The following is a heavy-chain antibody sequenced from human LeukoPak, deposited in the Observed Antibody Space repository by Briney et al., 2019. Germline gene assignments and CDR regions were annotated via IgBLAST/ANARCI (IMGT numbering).Heavy chain of an antibody. Sequence: GRSLRLSCAASGFTFSSYGMHWVRQAPGKGLEWVAVISYDGSNKYYADSVKGRFTISRDNSKNTLYLQMNSLRAEDTAVYYCVKEIYGDSTGGRFQHWGQGTLVTVSS. V-gene: IGHV3-30*18. CDR1: GFTFSSYG. CDR2: ISYDGSNK. J-gene: IGHJ1*01. CDR3: VKEIYGDSTGGRFQH. D-gene: IGHD4-17*01.